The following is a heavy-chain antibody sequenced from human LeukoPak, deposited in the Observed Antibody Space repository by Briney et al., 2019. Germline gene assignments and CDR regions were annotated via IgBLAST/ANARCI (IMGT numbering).Heavy chain of an antibody. J-gene: IGHJ4*02. D-gene: IGHD6-13*01. V-gene: IGHV3-23*01. CDR1: GFTFSSYA. CDR2: ISGSGGST. Sequence: VGSLRLSCAASGFTFSSYAMSWVRQAPGKGLEWVSAISGSGGSTYYADSVKGRFTISRDNSKNTLYLQMNSLRAEDTAVYYCAKDILSSSWYGTPFDYWGQGTLVTVSS. CDR3: AKDILSSSWYGTPFDY.